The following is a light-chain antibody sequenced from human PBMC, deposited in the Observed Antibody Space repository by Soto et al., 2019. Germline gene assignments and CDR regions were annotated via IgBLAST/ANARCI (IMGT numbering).Light chain of an antibody. J-gene: IGLJ1*01. CDR3: SSYTTSSTDV. CDR1: SSDIGGYNF. Sequence: QSALTQPASVSGSPGQSITISCTGTSSDIGGYNFVSWYQQYPGKAPKLMIYEVTNRPSGVSNRFSGSKSGNTASLTISGLQADDEADYFCSSYTTSSTDVFGAGTKLTVL. CDR2: EVT. V-gene: IGLV2-14*01.